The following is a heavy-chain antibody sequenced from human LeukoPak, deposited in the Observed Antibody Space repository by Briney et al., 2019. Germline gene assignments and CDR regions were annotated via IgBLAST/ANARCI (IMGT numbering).Heavy chain of an antibody. Sequence: GASVKVSCKASGYTFTSYYMHWVRQAPGQGLEWMGIINPSGGSTSYAQKFQGRVTISVDTSKNQFSLKLSSVTAADTAVYYCARGPDILTGLDPWGQGTLVTISS. D-gene: IGHD3-9*01. V-gene: IGHV1-46*01. CDR3: ARGPDILTGLDP. CDR1: GYTFTSYY. CDR2: INPSGGST. J-gene: IGHJ5*02.